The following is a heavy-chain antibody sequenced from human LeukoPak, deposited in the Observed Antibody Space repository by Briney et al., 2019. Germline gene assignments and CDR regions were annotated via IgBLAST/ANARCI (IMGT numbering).Heavy chain of an antibody. CDR3: AKDSASVLRYFDWSQAFDY. V-gene: IGHV3-23*01. CDR2: ITGSGGST. CDR1: GFTFSSYA. J-gene: IGHJ4*02. D-gene: IGHD3-9*01. Sequence: GGSLRLSCAASGFTFSSYAMSWVRQAPGKGLEWVSAITGSGGSTYYADSVKGRLTISRDNSKNTLYLQMNSLRAEDTAVYYCAKDSASVLRYFDWSQAFDYWGQGTLVTVSS.